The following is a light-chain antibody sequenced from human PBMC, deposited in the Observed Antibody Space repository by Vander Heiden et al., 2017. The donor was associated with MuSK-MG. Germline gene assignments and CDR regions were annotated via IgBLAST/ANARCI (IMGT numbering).Light chain of an antibody. CDR2: GAS. CDR1: QSVSSSY. CDR3: QQYGSSPLT. J-gene: IGKJ4*02. Sequence: IVLTQSPGTLSLSPGERATLTCRASQSVSSSYLAWYQQKPGQAPRHLIYGASSRVTGIPDRFSGSGSGTDFTLTISRLEPEDFAVYYCQQYGSSPLTFGEGTKVEIK. V-gene: IGKV3-20*01.